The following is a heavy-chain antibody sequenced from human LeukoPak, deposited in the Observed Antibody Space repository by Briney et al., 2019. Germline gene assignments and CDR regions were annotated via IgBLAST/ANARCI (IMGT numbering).Heavy chain of an antibody. CDR2: ISAYNGNT. V-gene: IGHV1-18*01. Sequence: ASVKVSCKASGYTFTGYGISWVRQAPGQGLEWMGWISAYNGNTNYAQKFQGRVTMTRDTSISTAYMELSRLRSDDTAVYYCARGRRYCSSTSCYSTAAFDIWGQGTMVTVSS. CDR1: GYTFTGYG. J-gene: IGHJ3*02. CDR3: ARGRRYCSSTSCYSTAAFDI. D-gene: IGHD2-2*01.